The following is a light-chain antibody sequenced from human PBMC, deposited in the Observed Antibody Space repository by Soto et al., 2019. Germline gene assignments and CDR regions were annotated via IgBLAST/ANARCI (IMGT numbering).Light chain of an antibody. CDR2: LGS. Sequence: VMTQSPLSLRVTPGEPASISCRSSQSLLHSNGYNYLDWYLQKPGQSPQLLIYLGSYRASGVPDRFSGSGSGTDFTLKISRVEAEDVGVYYCMQALQTRTFGQGTKVDIK. J-gene: IGKJ1*01. V-gene: IGKV2-28*01. CDR3: MQALQTRT. CDR1: QSLLHSNGYNY.